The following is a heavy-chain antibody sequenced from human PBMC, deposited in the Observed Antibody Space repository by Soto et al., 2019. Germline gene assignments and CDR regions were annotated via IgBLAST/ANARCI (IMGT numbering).Heavy chain of an antibody. J-gene: IGHJ4*01. Sequence: SVKVSCKASGGTFSSYAINWVRQAPGQGLEWLGKIIPIFATASYAQNFQGRVTLTADESTSTAYMELSRLRSEDTAVYYCVRGSYYDSSGYYWGFDYWGQGTLVTVSS. D-gene: IGHD3-22*01. CDR3: VRGSYYDSSGYYWGFDY. V-gene: IGHV1-69*13. CDR2: IIPIFATA. CDR1: GGTFSSYA.